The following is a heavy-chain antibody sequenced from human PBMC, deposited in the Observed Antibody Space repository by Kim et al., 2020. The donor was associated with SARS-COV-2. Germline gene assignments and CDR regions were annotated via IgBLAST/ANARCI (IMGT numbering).Heavy chain of an antibody. D-gene: IGHD7-27*01. CDR1: GGTFSSYT. J-gene: IGHJ6*02. CDR3: ARSTGDLSYYYYGMDV. Sequence: SVKVSCKASGGTFSSYTISWVRQAPGQGLEWMGRIIPILGIANYAQKFQGRVTITADKSTSTAYMELSSLRSEDTAVYYCARSTGDLSYYYYGMDVWGQXXXVT. V-gene: IGHV1-69*02. CDR2: IIPILGIA.